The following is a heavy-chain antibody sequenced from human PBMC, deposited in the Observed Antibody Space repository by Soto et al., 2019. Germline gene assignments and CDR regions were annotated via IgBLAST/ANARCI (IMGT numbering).Heavy chain of an antibody. CDR1: GFPFDSYS. D-gene: IGHD3-3*01. Sequence: GGSLRLSCAVSGFPFDSYSMSWVRQAPGQGLEWLASLSSGSFYIFHADSIRGRFTISRDDAKNLLFLQMNSLTIEDTATYYCAREANTIYAPHGLDVWDQGTAVTVSS. CDR2: LSSGSFYI. V-gene: IGHV3-21*01. CDR3: AREANTIYAPHGLDV. J-gene: IGHJ6*02.